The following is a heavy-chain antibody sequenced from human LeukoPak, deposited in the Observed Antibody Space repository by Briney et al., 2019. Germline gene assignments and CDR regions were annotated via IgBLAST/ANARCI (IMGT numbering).Heavy chain of an antibody. J-gene: IGHJ6*03. V-gene: IGHV1-8*03. Sequence: ASVKVSCKASGYTFTSYDINWVRQATGQGLEWMGWMNPNSGNTGYAQKFQGRVTITRNTSISTAYMELSSLRSEDTAVYYCARGGYQLLGYYYYYMDVWGKGTTVTVSS. CDR2: MNPNSGNT. CDR1: GYTFTSYD. D-gene: IGHD2-2*01. CDR3: ARGGYQLLGYYYYYMDV.